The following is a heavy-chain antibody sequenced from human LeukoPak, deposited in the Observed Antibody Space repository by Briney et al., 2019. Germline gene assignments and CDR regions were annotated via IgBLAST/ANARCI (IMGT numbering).Heavy chain of an antibody. CDR2: IYSGGST. J-gene: IGHJ4*02. CDR3: AKAARPTWYFDY. CDR1: GFTVSSNY. V-gene: IGHV3-53*01. D-gene: IGHD6-6*01. Sequence: GGSLRLSCAASGFTVSSNYMSWVRQAPGKGLEWVSVIYSGGSTYYADSVKGRFTISRDNSKNTLYLQMNSLRAEDTAVYYCAKAARPTWYFDYWGQGTLVTVSS.